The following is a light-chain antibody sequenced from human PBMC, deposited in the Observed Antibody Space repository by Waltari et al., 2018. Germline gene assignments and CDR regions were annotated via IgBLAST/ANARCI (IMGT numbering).Light chain of an antibody. CDR3: SSYTTTSTVL. J-gene: IGLJ2*01. Sequence: QSALTQPASVSGSPGQSIFISCTGTSSDVGDDKYVSWYQQHPGKAPKLMIYEVSNRPSGVSDRFSGSKSGNTASLTISGLQADDEAAYYCSSYTTTSTVLFGGGTELTVL. CDR1: SSDVGDDKY. V-gene: IGLV2-14*03. CDR2: EVS.